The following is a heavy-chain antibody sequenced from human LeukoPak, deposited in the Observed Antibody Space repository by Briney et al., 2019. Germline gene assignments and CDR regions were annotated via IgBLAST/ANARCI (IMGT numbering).Heavy chain of an antibody. Sequence: ASVKVSCKASGYTFTGYYLHWGRQAPGQGLEWMGCINPNSGDTNYAQKLQGRVTMTRDTSLSTAYMELSSLRSDDTAVYYCARDKNPTVFDYWGQGSLVTVSS. J-gene: IGHJ4*02. CDR2: INPNSGDT. V-gene: IGHV1-2*02. CDR3: ARDKNPTVFDY. CDR1: GYTFTGYY.